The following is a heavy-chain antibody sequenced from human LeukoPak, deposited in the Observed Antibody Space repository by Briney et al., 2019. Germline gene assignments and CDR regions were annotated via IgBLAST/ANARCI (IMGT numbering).Heavy chain of an antibody. V-gene: IGHV4-30-2*01. CDR1: GGSISSGGYS. D-gene: IGHD5-18*01. J-gene: IGHJ4*02. Sequence: SETLSLTCTVSGGSISSGGYSWSWIRQPPGKGLEWIGYIYHSGSTYYNPSLKSRVTISVDRSKNQFSLKLSSVTAADTAVYYCASHRGYSYGYEIDYWGQGTLVTVSS. CDR3: ASHRGYSYGYEIDY. CDR2: IYHSGST.